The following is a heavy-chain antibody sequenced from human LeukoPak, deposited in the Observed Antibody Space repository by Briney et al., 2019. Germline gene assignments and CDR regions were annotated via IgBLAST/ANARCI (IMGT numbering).Heavy chain of an antibody. CDR1: GFSFSSNW. V-gene: IGHV3-7*01. CDR2: IKRDGSQK. CDR3: ARLGLEVGGPNWFDP. Sequence: GGSLRLSCAAPGFSFSSNWMGWVRQAPGKGLEWVAHIKRDGSQKYYLDSVKGRFTISRDDAKNSLYLQVNSLRVEDTAVYYCARLGLEVGGPNWFDPWGQGTLVTVSS. J-gene: IGHJ5*02. D-gene: IGHD1-1*01.